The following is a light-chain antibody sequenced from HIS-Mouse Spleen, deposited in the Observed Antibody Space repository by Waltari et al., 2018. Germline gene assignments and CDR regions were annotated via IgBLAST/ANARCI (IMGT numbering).Light chain of an antibody. V-gene: IGLV3-21*04. CDR3: QVWDSSSDHVV. CDR2: YDS. Sequence: SYVLTQPPSVSVAPGKTARITCGGNNIGSKSVHWYQQKPGQAPVLVVYYDSDRPSGSPERFSGSNSGNTATLTISRVEAGDEADYYCQVWDSSSDHVVFGGGTELTVL. J-gene: IGLJ2*01. CDR1: NIGSKS.